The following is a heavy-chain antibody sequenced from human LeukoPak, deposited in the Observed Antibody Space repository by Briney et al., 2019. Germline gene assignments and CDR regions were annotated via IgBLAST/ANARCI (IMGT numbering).Heavy chain of an antibody. CDR3: AHEADGAGRMV. CDR2: IYYSGST. D-gene: IGHD2-8*01. V-gene: IGHV4-30-4*01. CDR1: GGSISSGDYY. Sequence: SETLSLTCTVSGGSISSGDYYWSWIRQPPGKGLEWIGYIYYSGSTYYNPSLKSRVTISVDTSKNQFTLKLSSVTAADAAVYYCAHEADGAGRMVWGQGTLVTVSS. J-gene: IGHJ4*02.